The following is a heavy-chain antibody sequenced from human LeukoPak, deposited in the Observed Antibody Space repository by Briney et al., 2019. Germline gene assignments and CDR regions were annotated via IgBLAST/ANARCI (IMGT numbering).Heavy chain of an antibody. Sequence: PSETLSLTCAVYGGSFSGYYWSWIRQPPGKGLEWIGEINHSGSTNYNPSLKSRVTMSVDTSKNQFSLKLSSVTAADTAVYYCARVEYCSSTSCYQGWFDPWGQGTLVTVSS. D-gene: IGHD2-2*01. CDR3: ARVEYCSSTSCYQGWFDP. CDR2: INHSGST. CDR1: GGSFSGYY. J-gene: IGHJ5*02. V-gene: IGHV4-34*01.